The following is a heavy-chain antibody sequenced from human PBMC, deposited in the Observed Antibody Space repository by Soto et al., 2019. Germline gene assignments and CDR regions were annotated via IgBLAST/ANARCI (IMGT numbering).Heavy chain of an antibody. CDR1: GFTFTDHY. D-gene: IGHD3-10*01. Sequence: QVQLVESGGGLVKPGGSLRLSCTASGFTFTDHYMTWIRQAPGKGLEWVSYINRGGSNIYYADSVRGRFTISRDNAKNPVYLQMSSLRAEANAIYYCARDMRGANWGQGTLVIVSS. CDR2: INRGGSNI. CDR3: ARDMRGAN. J-gene: IGHJ4*02. V-gene: IGHV3-11*01.